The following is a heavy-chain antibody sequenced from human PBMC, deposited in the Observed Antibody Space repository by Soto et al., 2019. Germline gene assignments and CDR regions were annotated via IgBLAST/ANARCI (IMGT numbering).Heavy chain of an antibody. CDR1: GSIFISHA. V-gene: IGHV1-3*01. CDR3: ARAASCGGDCYLPDFDY. J-gene: IGHJ4*02. D-gene: IGHD2-21*02. Sequence: ASVKVSCKASGSIFISHAMHWVRQAPGQRLEWVGWINAGNGDTKSSQKFQGRVTITRDTSSSTTYMELSSLKSEDTAVSFCARAASCGGDCYLPDFDYWGQGTLVTVSS. CDR2: INAGNGDT.